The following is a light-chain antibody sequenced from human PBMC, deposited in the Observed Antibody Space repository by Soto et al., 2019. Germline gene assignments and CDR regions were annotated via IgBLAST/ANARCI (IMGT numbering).Light chain of an antibody. V-gene: IGKV3-15*01. Sequence: EVVMTQSPTTLSVSPGERATLSCRASQSVSSNLAWYQQKPGQAPRLLFYGASTRATGIPAMFSGSGSGTEFTLTISSLESEDFAVYYCQQYNNWPRTFGQGTKVEIK. CDR2: GAS. CDR1: QSVSSN. CDR3: QQYNNWPRT. J-gene: IGKJ1*01.